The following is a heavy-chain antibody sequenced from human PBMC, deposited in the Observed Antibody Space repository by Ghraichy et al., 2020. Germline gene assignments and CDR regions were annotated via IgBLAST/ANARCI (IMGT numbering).Heavy chain of an antibody. D-gene: IGHD4-11*01. V-gene: IGHV1-69*13. J-gene: IGHJ4*02. CDR3: ARADVGTTADPFFDY. CDR2: IIPIFGTA. Sequence: SVKVSCEVSGGSATTYGISWVRQAPGQGLEWMGGIIPIFGTANYAQKFQGRVTITLGASTTTAYMELSSLRSEDTAVYYCARADVGTTADPFFDYWGQGTLVTVSS. CDR1: GGSATTYG.